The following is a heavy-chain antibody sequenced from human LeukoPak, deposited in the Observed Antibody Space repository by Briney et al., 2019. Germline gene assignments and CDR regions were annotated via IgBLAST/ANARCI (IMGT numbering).Heavy chain of an antibody. V-gene: IGHV4-59*01. CDR3: ARGGSFAALRYFQH. Sequence: SETLSLTCTVSNGSISNYYWNWIRQSPGKGLEWIGYIYHSGSTNYNPSLKSRVTISVDTSKKQFPLKLSSVTAADTAVYYCARGGSFAALRYFQHWGQGTLVLVSS. CDR1: NGSISNYY. J-gene: IGHJ1*01. CDR2: IYHSGST. D-gene: IGHD2-15*01.